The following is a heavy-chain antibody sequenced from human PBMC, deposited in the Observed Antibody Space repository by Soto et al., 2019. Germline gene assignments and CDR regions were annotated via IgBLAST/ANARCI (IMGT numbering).Heavy chain of an antibody. CDR1: ISSSSYY. CDR3: ARQSPDYLGSVGWFDP. CDR2: IYYSGTT. J-gene: IGHJ5*02. D-gene: IGHD1-26*01. V-gene: IGHV4-39*01. Sequence: ISSSSYYWVWIRLPPGKGLEWIGSIYYSGTTYYNPSLKSRVTISVDTSKNQFSLKLRSVTAADTAVYYCARQSPDYLGSVGWFDPWGQGTLVTVSS.